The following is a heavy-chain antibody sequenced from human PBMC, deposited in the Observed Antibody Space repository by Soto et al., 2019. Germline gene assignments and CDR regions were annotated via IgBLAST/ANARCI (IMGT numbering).Heavy chain of an antibody. CDR2: INSDGSST. V-gene: IGHV3-74*01. D-gene: IGHD4-17*01. Sequence: GGSLRLSCAASGFTFSSYWMHWVRQAPGKGLVWVSRINSDGSSTSYADSVKGRFTISRDNAKNTLYLQMNSLRAEDTAVYYCARVRLYGGNIDYWGQGTLVTVSS. CDR3: ARVRLYGGNIDY. CDR1: GFTFSSYW. J-gene: IGHJ4*02.